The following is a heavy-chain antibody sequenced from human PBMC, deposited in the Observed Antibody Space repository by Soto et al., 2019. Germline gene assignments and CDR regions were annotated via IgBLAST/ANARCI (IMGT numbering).Heavy chain of an antibody. J-gene: IGHJ4*02. CDR3: AHHPYYGLGSYSFDY. D-gene: IGHD3-10*01. V-gene: IGHV2-5*02. Sequence: QITLKESGPTLVRPTQTLTLTCTFSGFSLTTSGVGVGWIRQPPGKALEWLAVIYWDDDKRYSSSLKSRLTITKDTSKNQVVLTMTIMDPVDTATYYCAHHPYYGLGSYSFDYWGLGTLVTVSS. CDR2: IYWDDDK. CDR1: GFSLTTSGVG.